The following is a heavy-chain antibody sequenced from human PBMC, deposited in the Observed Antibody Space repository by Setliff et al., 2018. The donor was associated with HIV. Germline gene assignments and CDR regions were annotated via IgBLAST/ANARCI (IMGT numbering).Heavy chain of an antibody. CDR2: IDHSGYT. Sequence: SETLSLTCGVSGVSISSYYWSWIRQPPGKRLEWIGYIDHSGYTTYNPSLKSRVTISLDTSKNQVSLKLSSVAAADTAVYYCARRTSNLGMDVWGQGTTVTVS. V-gene: IGHV4-59*08. CDR1: GVSISSYY. CDR3: ARRTSNLGMDV. J-gene: IGHJ6*02. D-gene: IGHD1-1*01.